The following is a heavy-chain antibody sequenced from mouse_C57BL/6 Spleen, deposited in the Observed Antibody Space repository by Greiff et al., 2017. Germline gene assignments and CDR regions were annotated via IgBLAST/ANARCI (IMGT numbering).Heavy chain of an antibody. CDR2: INPSNGGT. V-gene: IGHV1-53*01. CDR3: ARGTTVVAPFAY. J-gene: IGHJ3*01. CDR1: GYTFTSYW. Sequence: VQLQQSGTELVKPGASVKLSCKASGYTFTSYWMHWVKQRPGQGLEWIGNINPSNGGTNYNEKFKSKATLTVDKSSSTAYMQLSSLTSEDSAVYYCARGTTVVAPFAYWGQGTLVTVSA. D-gene: IGHD1-1*01.